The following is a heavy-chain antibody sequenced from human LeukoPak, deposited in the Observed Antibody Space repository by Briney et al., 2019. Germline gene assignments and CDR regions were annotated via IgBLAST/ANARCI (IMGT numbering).Heavy chain of an antibody. V-gene: IGHV1-69*04. CDR1: GGTFSSSA. CDR2: IIPVLNIT. CDR3: AMRGGGGIGMGILGSFDY. J-gene: IGHJ4*02. Sequence: ASVKVSCKTSGGTFSSSAITWVRQAPGQGLEWMGRIIPVLNITTYAQKFQGRVTITADETTSTVYMDLSGLRSEDTAIYYCAMRGGGGIGMGILGSFDYWGQGTLVTVSS. D-gene: IGHD6-13*01.